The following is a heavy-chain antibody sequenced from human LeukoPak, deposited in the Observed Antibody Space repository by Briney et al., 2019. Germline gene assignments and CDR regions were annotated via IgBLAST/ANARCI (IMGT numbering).Heavy chain of an antibody. CDR1: GFTFSSYW. CDR2: INSDGSST. J-gene: IGHJ6*02. V-gene: IGHV3-74*01. D-gene: IGHD2-15*01. Sequence: PGGSLRLSCAASGFTFSSYWMHWVRQAPGKGLVWVSRINSDGSSTSYADSVKGRFTISRDNAKNTLYLQMNSLRAEDTAVYYCAREPRERSGYSYGMDVWGQGTTVTVSS. CDR3: AREPRERSGYSYGMDV.